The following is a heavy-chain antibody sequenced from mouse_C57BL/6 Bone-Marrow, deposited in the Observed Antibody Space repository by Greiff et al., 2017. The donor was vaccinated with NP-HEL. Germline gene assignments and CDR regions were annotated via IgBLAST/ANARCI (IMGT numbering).Heavy chain of an antibody. Sequence: EVQLQQSGAELVRPEASVKLSCTASGFNIKDDYMHWVKQRPEQGLEWIGWIDPANGDTEYASKFQGKATITADTSSNTAYLQLSSLTSEDTAVYYCTTPYDNAMDYWGQGTSVTVSS. CDR2: IDPANGDT. CDR1: GFNIKDDY. J-gene: IGHJ4*01. CDR3: TTPYDNAMDY. V-gene: IGHV14-4*01. D-gene: IGHD2-12*01.